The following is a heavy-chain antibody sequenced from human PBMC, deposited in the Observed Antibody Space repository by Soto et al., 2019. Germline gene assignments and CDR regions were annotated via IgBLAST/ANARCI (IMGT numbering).Heavy chain of an antibody. CDR1: GGSITNTNW. CDR3: ARTRQHCSATTCYEFYFDY. CDR2: IFHAGST. Sequence: TLSLTCTVSGGSITNTNWWSWVRQPPGKGLEWLEAIFHAGSTNYNPSLKSRITMSADKSENRFSLNLTSVTAADTAVYYCARTRQHCSATTCYEFYFDYWGQGTLVTVSS. D-gene: IGHD2-2*01. J-gene: IGHJ4*02. V-gene: IGHV4-4*02.